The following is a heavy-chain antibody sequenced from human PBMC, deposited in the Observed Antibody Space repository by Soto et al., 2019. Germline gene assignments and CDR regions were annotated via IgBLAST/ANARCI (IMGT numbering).Heavy chain of an antibody. CDR3: ARKFWQQLVVGFDP. CDR1: GGSISSSSYY. V-gene: IGHV4-39*01. D-gene: IGHD6-13*01. J-gene: IGHJ5*02. CDR2: IYYSGST. Sequence: SETLSLTCTVSGGSISSSSYYWGWIRQPPGKGLEWIGSIYYSGSTYYNPSLKSRVTISVDTSKNQFSLKLSSVTAADTAVYYCARKFWQQLVVGFDPWGQGTLVTVSS.